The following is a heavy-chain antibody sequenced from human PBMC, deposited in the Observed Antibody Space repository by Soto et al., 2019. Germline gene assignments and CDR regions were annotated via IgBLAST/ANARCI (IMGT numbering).Heavy chain of an antibody. CDR3: ARDKVYNLSTGQLTGTAWYPFDI. D-gene: IGHD1-7*01. CDR1: GFTFSTYA. Sequence: PGGSLRLSCSASGFTFSTYAMHWVRQAPGKGPEYVSGISSNGGSTYYGNSVKGRFTISRDNSKNMVYLRMGSLRAEDMAVYYCARDKVYNLSTGQLTGTAWYPFDIWGQGTVVTVSS. CDR2: ISSNGGST. V-gene: IGHV3-64*01. J-gene: IGHJ3*02.